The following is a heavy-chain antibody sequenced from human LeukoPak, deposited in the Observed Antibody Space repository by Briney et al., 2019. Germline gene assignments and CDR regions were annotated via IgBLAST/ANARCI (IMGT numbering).Heavy chain of an antibody. J-gene: IGHJ6*03. V-gene: IGHV1-69-2*01. CDR1: GYTFTDYY. CDR3: ATGREGPRAVYYYYMDV. Sequence: ASVKASCKVSGYTFTDYYMHWVQQAPGKGLEWMGLVDPEDGETIYAEKFQGRVTITADTSTDTAYMELSSLRSEDTAVYYCATGREGPRAVYYYYMDVWGKGTTVTVSS. D-gene: IGHD1-26*01. CDR2: VDPEDGET.